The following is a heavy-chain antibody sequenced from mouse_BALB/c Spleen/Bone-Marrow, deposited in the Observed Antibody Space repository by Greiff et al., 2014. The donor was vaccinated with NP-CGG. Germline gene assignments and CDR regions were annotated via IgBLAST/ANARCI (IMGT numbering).Heavy chain of an antibody. CDR1: GYTFTHYY. Sequence: VQLVESGAELVKPGASVRLSCKASGYTFTHYYMYWVKQRPGQGLEWIGEINPSNGGTNFNEKFKSKATLTVDKSSNTTYMQLSSLTSEDSAVYYCTRSGNYLFAYWGQGTLVTVSA. CDR3: TRSGNYLFAY. J-gene: IGHJ3*01. CDR2: INPSNGGT. D-gene: IGHD2-1*01. V-gene: IGHV1S81*02.